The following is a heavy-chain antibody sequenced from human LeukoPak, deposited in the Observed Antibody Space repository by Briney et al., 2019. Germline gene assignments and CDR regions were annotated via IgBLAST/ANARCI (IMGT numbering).Heavy chain of an antibody. J-gene: IGHJ4*02. CDR2: ISSSSSTI. CDR1: GFTFSSYS. CDR3: AREQYYDFWSGPPHFFDY. V-gene: IGHV3-48*04. D-gene: IGHD3-3*01. Sequence: GGSLRLSCAASGFTFSSYSMTWVRQAPGKGLEWVSYISSSSSTIYYADSVKGRFTISRDNAKNSLYLQMNSLRAEDTAVYYCAREQYYDFWSGPPHFFDYWGQGTLVTVSS.